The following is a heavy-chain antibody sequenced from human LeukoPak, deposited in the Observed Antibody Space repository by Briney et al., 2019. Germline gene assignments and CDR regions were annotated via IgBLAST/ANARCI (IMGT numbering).Heavy chain of an antibody. Sequence: PGGSLRLSCAASGFTFNYYAMSWVRQAPGEGLEWVSGISDNEGKTFYTDSVKGRFTISRDNTKNTVYVQMNNVRADDTAVYFCARHDSFIPYWGQGTLVAFSS. J-gene: IGHJ4*02. CDR2: ISDNEGKT. CDR1: GFTFNYYA. V-gene: IGHV3-23*01. D-gene: IGHD5-18*01. CDR3: ARHDSFIPY.